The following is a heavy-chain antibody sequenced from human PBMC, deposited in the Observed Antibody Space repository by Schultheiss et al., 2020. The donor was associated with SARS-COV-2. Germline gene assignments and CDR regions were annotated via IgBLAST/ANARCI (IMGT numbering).Heavy chain of an antibody. J-gene: IGHJ4*02. CDR3: ARERLGNFYYFDS. Sequence: GESLKISCAASGFTFSNYRMNWVRQAPGKGLEWVSYISSSGSTIYYADSVKGRFTISRDNSKNTLYLQMNSLRAEDTAVYYCARERLGNFYYFDSWGQGTLVTVSS. V-gene: IGHV3-48*01. CDR1: GFTFSNYR. D-gene: IGHD6-19*01. CDR2: ISSSGSTI.